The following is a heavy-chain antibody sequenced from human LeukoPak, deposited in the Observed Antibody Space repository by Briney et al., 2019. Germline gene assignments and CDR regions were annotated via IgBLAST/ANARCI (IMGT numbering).Heavy chain of an antibody. CDR3: ARNKYYYDSSGHDAFDI. D-gene: IGHD3-22*01. Sequence: ASVKVSCKASGYTFTGYYMHWVRQAPGQGLEWMGWINPNSGGTNYAQKFQGRVTMTRDTSISTAYMELSRLRSDDTAVYYCARNKYYYDSSGHDAFDIWGQGTMVTVSS. CDR2: INPNSGGT. V-gene: IGHV1-2*02. J-gene: IGHJ3*02. CDR1: GYTFTGYY.